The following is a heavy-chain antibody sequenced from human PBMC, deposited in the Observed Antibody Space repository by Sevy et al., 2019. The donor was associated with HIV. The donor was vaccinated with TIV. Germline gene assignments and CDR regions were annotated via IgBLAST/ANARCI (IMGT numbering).Heavy chain of an antibody. J-gene: IGHJ4*02. D-gene: IGHD3-16*02. Sequence: GGSLRLSCEASGFTFNAYGMHWVRLAPGKGLEWVSVASFDGNVKYYADSVKGRFTISRDNSKNTLHLQMNSLRPEDTAVYYCARDQGSYRSSPGRYWGQGTLVTVSS. CDR1: GFTFNAYG. CDR3: ARDQGSYRSSPGRY. CDR2: ASFDGNVK. V-gene: IGHV3-30*03.